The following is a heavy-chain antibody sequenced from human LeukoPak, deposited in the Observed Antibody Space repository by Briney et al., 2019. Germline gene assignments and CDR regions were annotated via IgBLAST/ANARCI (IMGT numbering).Heavy chain of an antibody. CDR3: ARHIAVAGTLIYWYFDL. V-gene: IGHV4-31*03. CDR2: IYYSGST. D-gene: IGHD6-19*01. Sequence: PSQTLSLTCTVSGGSISSGGYYWSWIRQHPGKGLEWIGYIYYSGSTYYNPSLKSRVTISVDTSKNQFSLKLSSVTAADTAVYYCARHIAVAGTLIYWYFDLWGRGTLVTVSS. CDR1: GGSISSGGYY. J-gene: IGHJ2*01.